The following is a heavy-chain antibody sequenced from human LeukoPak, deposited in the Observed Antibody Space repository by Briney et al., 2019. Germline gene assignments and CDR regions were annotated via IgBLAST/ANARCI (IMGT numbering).Heavy chain of an antibody. Sequence: SETLSLTCTVSGGSISSGSYYWGWIRQPPGKVLEWIGSIYYSGNTYYNPSLKSRVTISVDTSKNQFSLKLSSVTAADTAVYYCARRTSRYYMDVWGKGTTVTVSS. V-gene: IGHV4-39*01. J-gene: IGHJ6*03. CDR3: ARRTSRYYMDV. CDR1: GGSISSGSYY. D-gene: IGHD2-2*01. CDR2: IYYSGNT.